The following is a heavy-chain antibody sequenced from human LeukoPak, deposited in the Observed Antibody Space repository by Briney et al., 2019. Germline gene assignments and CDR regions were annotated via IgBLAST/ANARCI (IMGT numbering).Heavy chain of an antibody. CDR1: GFTFSNSG. CDR2: IRYDGSNE. D-gene: IGHD2-15*01. Sequence: GGSLRLSCTASGFTFSNSGMHWVRQAPGKGLEWVAFIRYDGSNEFYVDSVKGRFTISRDNSKNTLYLQMNSLRAEDTAVYYCARDGGRREDYWGQGALVTVSS. V-gene: IGHV3-30*02. CDR3: ARDGGRREDY. J-gene: IGHJ4*02.